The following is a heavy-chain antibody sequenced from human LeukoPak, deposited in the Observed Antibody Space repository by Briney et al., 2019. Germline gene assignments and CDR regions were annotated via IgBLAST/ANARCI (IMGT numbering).Heavy chain of an antibody. V-gene: IGHV1-2*02. CDR3: ARDRRGYYDSGSYYPLI. CDR2: IYPNSGGT. Sequence: ASVKVSCKASGYRFTGYYIHWVRQAPGQGLEWMAWIYPNSGGTNYAQNFQGRVTVTRDTSVSTAYMEVSRLRSDDTAVYYCARDRRGYYDSGSYYPLIWGQGTLVTVSS. CDR1: GYRFTGYY. D-gene: IGHD3-10*01. J-gene: IGHJ4*02.